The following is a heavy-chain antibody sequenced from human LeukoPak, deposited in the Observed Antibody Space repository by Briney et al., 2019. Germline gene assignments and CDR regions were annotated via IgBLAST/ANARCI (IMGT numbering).Heavy chain of an antibody. D-gene: IGHD2-15*01. CDR1: GYTFTSYD. Sequence: ASVKVSCKASGYTFTSYDINWVRQATRQGLEWMGWMNPNSGNTGYAQKFQGRVTMTRNTSISTAYMELSRLRSDDTAVYYCARDAPEPHCSCGSCYSDYWGQGTLVTVSS. J-gene: IGHJ4*02. CDR2: MNPNSGNT. CDR3: ARDAPEPHCSCGSCYSDY. V-gene: IGHV1-8*01.